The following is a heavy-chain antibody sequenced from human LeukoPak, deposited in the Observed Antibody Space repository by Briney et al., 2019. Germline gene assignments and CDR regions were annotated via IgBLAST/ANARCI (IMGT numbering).Heavy chain of an antibody. CDR3: ARLTYGYGSGSYFPNWFDP. V-gene: IGHV3-23*01. CDR2: ISGSGGST. Sequence: GGSLRLSCAASGFTFSSYAMSWVRQAPGKGLEWVSAISGSGGSTYYADSVKGRFTISRDNSKNTLYLQMNSLRAEDTAVYYCARLTYGYGSGSYFPNWFDPWGQGTLVTVSS. D-gene: IGHD3-10*01. J-gene: IGHJ5*02. CDR1: GFTFSSYA.